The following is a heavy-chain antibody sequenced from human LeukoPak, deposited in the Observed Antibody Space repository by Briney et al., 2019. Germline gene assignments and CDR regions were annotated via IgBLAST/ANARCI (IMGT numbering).Heavy chain of an antibody. V-gene: IGHV3-23*01. Sequence: GGSLRLSCAASGFTFSSYAMSWVRQAPGKGLGWVSAISGSGGSTYYADSVKGRFTISRDNSKNTLYLQMNSLRAEDTAVYYCAKSRAYGSGSYSQGDAFDIWGQGTMVTVSS. CDR1: GFTFSSYA. CDR3: AKSRAYGSGSYSQGDAFDI. D-gene: IGHD3-10*01. CDR2: ISGSGGST. J-gene: IGHJ3*02.